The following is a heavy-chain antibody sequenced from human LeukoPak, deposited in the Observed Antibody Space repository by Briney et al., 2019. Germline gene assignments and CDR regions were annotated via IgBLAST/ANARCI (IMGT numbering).Heavy chain of an antibody. V-gene: IGHV3-30*02. CDR2: IRYDGSTT. D-gene: IGHD3-9*01. CDR1: GFHFSNFG. CDR3: AREANYDISPDY. J-gene: IGHJ4*02. Sequence: PGGSLRLSCTGSGFHFSNFGMHWVRQAPGKGLEWVTFIRYDGSTTYYADSVKGRFTISRDNSRNMVYLQMSSLKAEDTAVYYCAREANYDISPDYWGQGTLVTVSS.